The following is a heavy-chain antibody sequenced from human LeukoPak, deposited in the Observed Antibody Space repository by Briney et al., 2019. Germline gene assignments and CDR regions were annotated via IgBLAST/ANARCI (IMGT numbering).Heavy chain of an antibody. Sequence: PGGSLRLSCAASGFTFSSYEMNWVRQAPGKGLEWVSYISSSGSTIYYADSVKGRFTISRDNAKNSLYLQMNSLRAEDTAVYYCARDSYYYDSHLSMDVWGQGTTVTVSS. V-gene: IGHV3-48*03. CDR1: GFTFSSYE. CDR3: ARDSYYYDSHLSMDV. J-gene: IGHJ6*02. D-gene: IGHD3-22*01. CDR2: ISSSGSTI.